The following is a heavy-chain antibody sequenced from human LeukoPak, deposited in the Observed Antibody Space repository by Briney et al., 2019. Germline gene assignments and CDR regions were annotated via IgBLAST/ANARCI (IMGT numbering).Heavy chain of an antibody. CDR3: AGSSTSCLSCGFDY. Sequence: GGSLRLSCAASGFTFSSYAMSWVRQAPGKGLEWVSAISGSGGSTYYADSVKGRFTISRDNSKNTLYLQMNSLRAEDTAVYYCAGSSTSCLSCGFDYWGQGTLVTVSS. CDR1: GFTFSSYA. V-gene: IGHV3-23*01. J-gene: IGHJ4*02. D-gene: IGHD2-2*01. CDR2: ISGSGGST.